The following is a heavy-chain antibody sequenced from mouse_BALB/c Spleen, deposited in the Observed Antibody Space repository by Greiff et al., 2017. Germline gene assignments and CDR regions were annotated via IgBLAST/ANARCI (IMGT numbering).Heavy chain of an antibody. D-gene: IGHD2-10*01. CDR1: GFSLTSYG. J-gene: IGHJ4*01. V-gene: IGHV2-2*02. CDR2: IWSGGST. Sequence: VQLVESGPGLVQPSQSLSITCTVSGFSLTSYGVHWVRQSPGKGLEWLGVIWSGGSTAYNAAFISRLSISKDNSKSQVFFKMNSLQANDTAIYYCARERSYYGNYPYAMDYWGQGTSVTVSS. CDR3: ARERSYYGNYPYAMDY.